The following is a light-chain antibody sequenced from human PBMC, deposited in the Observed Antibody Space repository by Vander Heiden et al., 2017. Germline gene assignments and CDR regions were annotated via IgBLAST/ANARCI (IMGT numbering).Light chain of an antibody. V-gene: IGLV1-51*02. CDR1: SSNIGNNY. Sequence: QSVLTQPPPVSAAPGQKGTISCSGSSSNIGNNYVSWYQQLPGTAPKLLLYQNNKRPSGIPDRFSGSKSGTSATLGITGLRTGDEADYYCGTWDSSLSAGVFGGGTKLTVL. CDR3: GTWDSSLSAGV. J-gene: IGLJ3*02. CDR2: QNN.